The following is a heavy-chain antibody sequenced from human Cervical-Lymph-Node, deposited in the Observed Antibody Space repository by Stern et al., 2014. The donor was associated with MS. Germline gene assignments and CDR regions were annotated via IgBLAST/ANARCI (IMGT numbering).Heavy chain of an antibody. J-gene: IGHJ3*02. CDR3: ASSTLTDAFDI. D-gene: IGHD4-11*01. Sequence: VQLVESGGGVVQPGRSLTLSCAASRFSFNDYGIHWVRQSPGKGLEWVSLISSDGSQKYFADSVKGRFTISRDNSKNTAYLQMNSLQADDTAVYFCASSTLTDAFDIWGQVTMVTVSS. CDR2: ISSDGSQK. V-gene: IGHV3-30*03. CDR1: RFSFNDYG.